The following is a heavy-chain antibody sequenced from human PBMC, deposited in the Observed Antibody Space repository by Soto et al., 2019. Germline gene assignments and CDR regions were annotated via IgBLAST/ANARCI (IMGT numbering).Heavy chain of an antibody. V-gene: IGHV2-70*11. CDR2: IDWDDDK. Sequence: SGPTLVKPTPTLTLTCTFSGFSLSTSGMCVSWIRQPPGKALEWLARIDWDDDKYYSTSLKTRLTISKDTSKNQVVLTMTNMDPVDTATYYCAHTRHGGVTRGYNWFDPWGQGTLVTVSS. D-gene: IGHD3-16*01. CDR3: AHTRHGGVTRGYNWFDP. J-gene: IGHJ5*02. CDR1: GFSLSTSGMC.